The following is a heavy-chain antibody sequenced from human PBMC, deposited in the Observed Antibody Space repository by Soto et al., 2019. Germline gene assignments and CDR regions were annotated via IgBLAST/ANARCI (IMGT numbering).Heavy chain of an antibody. CDR1: GGSISSYY. J-gene: IGHJ4*02. CDR3: ARDTVGSYFDY. V-gene: IGHV4-59*01. CDR2: IYYSGST. Sequence: PSETLSLTCTVSGGSISSYYWSWIRQPPGKGLEWIGYIYYSGSTNYNPSLKSRVTISVDTSKNQFSLKLSSVTAADTAVYYCARDTVGSYFDYWGQGTLVTVSS. D-gene: IGHD1-26*01.